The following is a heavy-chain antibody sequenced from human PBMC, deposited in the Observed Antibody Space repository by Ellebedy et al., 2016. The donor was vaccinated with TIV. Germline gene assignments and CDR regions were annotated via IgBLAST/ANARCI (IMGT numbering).Heavy chain of an antibody. CDR2: ISHTSGRA. CDR1: GFTFSHYA. Sequence: GESLKISCAASGFTFSHYAMSSVRQAPGKGLERVSDISHTSGRAYYADSVKGRFTISRDNSKNTLLLQMTSLRAKDTAVYYRAKENGWELPLYYFDYWGQGTLVTVSS. J-gene: IGHJ4*02. CDR3: AKENGWELPLYYFDY. V-gene: IGHV3-23*01. D-gene: IGHD1-26*01.